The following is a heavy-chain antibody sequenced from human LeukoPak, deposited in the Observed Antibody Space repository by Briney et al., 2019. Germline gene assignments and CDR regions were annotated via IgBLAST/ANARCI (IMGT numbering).Heavy chain of an antibody. V-gene: IGHV1-8*01. CDR1: GYTFTSYD. CDR2: MNPDSGNT. D-gene: IGHD2-15*01. Sequence: GASVKVSCKASGYTFTSYDINWVRQATGQGLEWMGWMNPDSGNTGYAQKSQGRVTMTRNTSISTAYMELSSLRSEDTAVYYCASKLRGYYYYGMDVWGQGTLVTVSS. J-gene: IGHJ6*02. CDR3: ASKLRGYYYYGMDV.